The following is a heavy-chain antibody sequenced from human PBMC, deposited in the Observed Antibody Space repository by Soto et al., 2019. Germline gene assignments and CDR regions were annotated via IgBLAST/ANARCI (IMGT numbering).Heavy chain of an antibody. D-gene: IGHD1-1*01. V-gene: IGHV2-70*11. CDR1: GFSLSTSGMC. J-gene: IGHJ4*02. CDR2: IDWDDDK. CDR3: ARMNTATSYYFDY. Sequence: GPTLVNATRTVTLTCTFSGFSLSTSGMCVSWIRQPPGKALEWLARIDWDDDKYFSTSLKTRLTISKDTSKNQVVLTMTNMDPVDTATYYCARMNTATSYYFDYWGQGTLVTVS.